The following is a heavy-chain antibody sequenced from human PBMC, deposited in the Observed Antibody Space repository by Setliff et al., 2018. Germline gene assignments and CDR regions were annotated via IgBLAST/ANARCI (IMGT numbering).Heavy chain of an antibody. CDR3: ARGNSRSSVWYVVPHFDY. V-gene: IGHV4-4*09. Sequence: SSETLSLTCRVSGGSVSTFYWTWIRQPPGKGLEWIGYIFTSGSTQYNPSLKSRATISRDTSSNQFSLKLSSVTAADTAVYYCARGNSRSSVWYVVPHFDYWGQGTLVTVSS. CDR1: GGSVSTFY. CDR2: IFTSGST. D-gene: IGHD6-19*01. J-gene: IGHJ4*02.